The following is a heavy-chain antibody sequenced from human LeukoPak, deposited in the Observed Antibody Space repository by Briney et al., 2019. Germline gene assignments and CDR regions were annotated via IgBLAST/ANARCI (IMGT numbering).Heavy chain of an antibody. Sequence: SETLSLTCTVSGYSISSGYYWGWFRQPPGKGLEWIGSIYHSGSTYYNPSLKSRVTISVDTSKNQFSLKLSSVTAADTAVYYCARLVVASDYYDSSGYPDYWGQGTLVTVSS. CDR3: ARLVVASDYYDSSGYPDY. J-gene: IGHJ4*02. D-gene: IGHD3-22*01. V-gene: IGHV4-38-2*02. CDR2: IYHSGST. CDR1: GYSISSGYY.